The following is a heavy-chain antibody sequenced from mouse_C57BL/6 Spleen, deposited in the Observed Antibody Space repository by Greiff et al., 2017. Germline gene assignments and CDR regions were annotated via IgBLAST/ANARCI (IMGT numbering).Heavy chain of an antibody. D-gene: IGHD1-1*01. J-gene: IGHJ4*01. CDR3: AREGEYYEHAMDY. CDR1: GYTFTDYN. CDR2: INPNNGGP. Sequence: VQLKESGPELVKPGASVKISCKASGYTFTDYNMDWVKQSHGKSLEWIGVINPNNGGPISNQKFKGKATLPVDKSSSTAYMELHSLTSEDSAVDYCAREGEYYEHAMDYWGQGTSVTVSS. V-gene: IGHV1-18*01.